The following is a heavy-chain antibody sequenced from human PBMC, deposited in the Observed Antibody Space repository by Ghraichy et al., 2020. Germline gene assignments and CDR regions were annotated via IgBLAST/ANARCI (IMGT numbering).Heavy chain of an antibody. CDR2: ISAYNGNT. CDR3: ARWGDKPGEY. Sequence: ASVKVSCTASGYIFINHGISWVRQAPGQGLEWMGWISAYNGNTNYAQKLQGRVTMTTDTSTSTAYMDLRNLRFDDTAVYYCARWGDKPGEYWGQGTLVTVSS. V-gene: IGHV1-18*01. D-gene: IGHD2-21*01. CDR1: GYIFINHG. J-gene: IGHJ4*02.